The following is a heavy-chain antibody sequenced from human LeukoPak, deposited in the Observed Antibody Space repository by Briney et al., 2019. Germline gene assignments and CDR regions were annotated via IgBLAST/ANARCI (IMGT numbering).Heavy chain of an antibody. CDR1: GFTFSSYW. CDR3: AKGGAVSSKSITMVRGTRRYYYYMDV. CDR2: IKQDGSEK. V-gene: IGHV3-7*03. Sequence: GGTLRLSCAASGFTFSSYWMSWVRQAPGKGLEWVANIKQDGSEKYYVDSVKGRFTISRDNAKNSLYLQMNSLRAEDTAVYYCAKGGAVSSKSITMVRGTRRYYYYMDVWGKGTTVTISS. D-gene: IGHD3-10*01. J-gene: IGHJ6*03.